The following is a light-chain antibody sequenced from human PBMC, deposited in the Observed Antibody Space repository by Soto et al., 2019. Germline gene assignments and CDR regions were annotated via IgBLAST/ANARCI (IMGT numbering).Light chain of an antibody. CDR2: AAS. CDR1: QGISSY. J-gene: IGKJ4*01. CDR3: QQLNSYPPT. V-gene: IGKV1-9*01. Sequence: IQLTQSPSSLSASVGDRVTITCRASQGISSYLAWYQQKPGKAPKLLIYAASTLQSGVPSRFSGSGFGTDFTLTISSLQPEDFATYYCQQLNSYPPTFGGGTKVDIK.